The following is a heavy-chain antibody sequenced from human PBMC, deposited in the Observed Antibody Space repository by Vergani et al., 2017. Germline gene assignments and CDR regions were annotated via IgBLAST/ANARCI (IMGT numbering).Heavy chain of an antibody. D-gene: IGHD2-15*01. CDR3: ARGTGGYCSGGSCYAANPYYYYMDV. V-gene: IGHV4-34*01. J-gene: IGHJ6*03. CDR2: INHSGST. CDR1: GGSFSGYY. Sequence: QVQLQQWGAGLLKPSETLSLTCAVYGGSFSGYYWSWIRQPPGKGLEWIGEINHSGSTNYNPSLKSRVTISVDTSKNQFSLKLSSVTAADTAVYYCARGTGGYCSGGSCYAANPYYYYMDVWGKGTTVTVSS.